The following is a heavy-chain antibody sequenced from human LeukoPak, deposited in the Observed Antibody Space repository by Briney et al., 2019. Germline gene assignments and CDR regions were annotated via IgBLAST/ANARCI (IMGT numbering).Heavy chain of an antibody. V-gene: IGHV4-39*01. CDR2: IYYSGST. J-gene: IGHJ3*02. Sequence: SETLSLTCTVSGGSISSYYWGWIRQPPGKGLEWIGSIYYSGSTYYNPSLKSRVTISVDTSKNQFSLKLSSVTAADTAVYYCARHYCGGDCYGNAAFDIWGQGTMVTVSS. CDR3: ARHYCGGDCYGNAAFDI. CDR1: GGSISSYY. D-gene: IGHD2-21*01.